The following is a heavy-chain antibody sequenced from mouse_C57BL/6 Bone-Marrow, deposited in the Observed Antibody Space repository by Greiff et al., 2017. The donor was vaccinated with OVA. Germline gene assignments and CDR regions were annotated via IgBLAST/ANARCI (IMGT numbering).Heavy chain of an antibody. J-gene: IGHJ3*01. CDR2: IDPSDSYT. CDR1: GYTFTSYW. D-gene: IGHD2-3*01. Sequence: QVQLQQPGAELVKPGASVKLSCKASGYTFTSYWMQWVKPRPGQGLEWIGEIDPSDSYTNYNQKFKGKATLTVDTSSSTAYMQLSSLTSEDSAVYYCAREGDGYYPFAYWGQGTLVTVSA. V-gene: IGHV1-50*01. CDR3: AREGDGYYPFAY.